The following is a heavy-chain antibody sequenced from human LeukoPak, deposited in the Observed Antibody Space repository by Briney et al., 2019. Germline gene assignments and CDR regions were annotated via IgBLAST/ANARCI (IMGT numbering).Heavy chain of an antibody. V-gene: IGHV3-11*01. CDR3: ARVAAAHGMDA. D-gene: IGHD6-13*01. CDR1: GFTFSNYY. CDR2: ISGIGSTI. J-gene: IGHJ6*02. Sequence: GGSLRLSCAASGFTFSNYYMTWIRQAPGKGLEWVSYISGIGSTIYYADSVKGRFTISRDNAKNSLYLQMNTLRAEDTAVYYCARVAAAHGMDAWGQGTTVTVSS.